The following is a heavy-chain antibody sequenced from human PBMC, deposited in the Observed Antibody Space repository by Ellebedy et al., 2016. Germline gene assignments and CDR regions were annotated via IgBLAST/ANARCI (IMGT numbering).Heavy chain of an antibody. D-gene: IGHD6-19*01. V-gene: IGHV3-11*01. CDR3: VRDSIIVAASY. Sequence: GESLKISCVASGFTFSDHYMTWIRQAPGKGLEWVSSISGSSSIIYYKDSVKGRFTISRDNGRNSLYLQMNSLRADDTAVYYCVRDSIIVAASYWGQGTLVTVSS. CDR1: GFTFSDHY. J-gene: IGHJ4*02. CDR2: ISGSSSII.